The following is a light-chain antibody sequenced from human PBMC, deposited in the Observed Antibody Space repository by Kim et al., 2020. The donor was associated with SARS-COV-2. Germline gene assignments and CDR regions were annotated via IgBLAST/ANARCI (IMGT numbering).Light chain of an antibody. CDR3: QHYHSYPFT. CDR1: QTIGTW. J-gene: IGKJ2*01. V-gene: IGKV1-5*01. CDR2: KAS. Sequence: DIQMTQSPSTLSAFVGDRVTITRRASQTIGTWVAWYQQKPGKAPDVLIYKASSLETGVPSRFSGSGSGTEFSLTISSLQPDDFATYYCQHYHSYPFTFGQGTKLEI.